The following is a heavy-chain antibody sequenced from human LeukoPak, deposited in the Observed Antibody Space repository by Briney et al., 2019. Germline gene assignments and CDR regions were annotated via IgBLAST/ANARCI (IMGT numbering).Heavy chain of an antibody. CDR3: ARDSPVDIVASS. J-gene: IGHJ3*01. V-gene: IGHV1-69*06. CDR1: GGTFSSYA. Sequence: SVKVSCKASGGTFSSYAISWVRQAPGQGLEWMGGIIPIFGTANYAQKFQGRVTTTADKSTSTAYMELSSLRSEDTAVYYCARDSPVDIVASSWGQGTMVTVSS. CDR2: IIPIFGTA. D-gene: IGHD5-12*01.